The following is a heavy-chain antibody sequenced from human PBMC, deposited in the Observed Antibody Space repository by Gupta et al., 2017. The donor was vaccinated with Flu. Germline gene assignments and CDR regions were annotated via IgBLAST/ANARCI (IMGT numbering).Heavy chain of an antibody. CDR3: ARDHIVVVPAAIGY. V-gene: IGHV3-7*01. D-gene: IGHD2-2*02. J-gene: IGHJ4*02. CDR2: IKQDGSEK. CDR1: GFTFSSYW. Sequence: EVQLVESGGGLVQPGGSLRLSCAASGFTFSSYWMSWVRQAPGKGLEWVANIKQDGSEKYYVDSVKGRFTISRDNAKNSLYLQMNSLRAEDTAVYYCARDHIVVVPAAIGYWGQGTLVTVSS.